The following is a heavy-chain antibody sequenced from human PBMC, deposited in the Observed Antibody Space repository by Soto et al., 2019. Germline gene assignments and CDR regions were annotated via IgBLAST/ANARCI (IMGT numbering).Heavy chain of an antibody. CDR1: GGSLSSGDSY. J-gene: IGHJ5*02. Sequence: SETLSLTCTVSGGSLSSGDSYWSWIRQPPGKGLEWIGSIYSSGYTYYNPSLKSRIGISVDASKNQFSLKLSSVTAADTAVYYCARAIFVGPNKWFDPWGQGTRVTVSS. CDR2: IYSSGYT. V-gene: IGHV4-30-4*01. D-gene: IGHD3-3*01. CDR3: ARAIFVGPNKWFDP.